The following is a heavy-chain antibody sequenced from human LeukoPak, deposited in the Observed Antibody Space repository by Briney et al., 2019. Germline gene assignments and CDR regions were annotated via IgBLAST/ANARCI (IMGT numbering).Heavy chain of an antibody. J-gene: IGHJ3*02. CDR1: GFTFSSYS. CDR3: ARDIPVRVLYAFDI. V-gene: IGHV3-21*01. CDR2: ISSSSSYI. Sequence: PGGSLRLSCAASGFTFSSYSMNWVRQAPGKGLEWVSSISSSSSYIYYTDSVKGRFTISRDNAKNSLYLQMNSLRAEDTAVYYCARDIPVRVLYAFDIWGQGTMVTVSS.